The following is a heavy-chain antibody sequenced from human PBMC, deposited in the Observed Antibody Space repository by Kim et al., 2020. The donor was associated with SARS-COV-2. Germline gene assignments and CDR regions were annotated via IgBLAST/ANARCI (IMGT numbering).Heavy chain of an antibody. J-gene: IGHJ1*01. CDR2: IIPIFGTA. Sequence: SVKVSCKASGGTFSSYAISWVRQAPGQGLEWMGGIIPIFGTANYAQKFQGRVTITADESTSTAYMELSSLRSEDTAVYYCARDGAYCGGDCYSEYFQHWGQGTLVTVSS. CDR3: ARDGAYCGGDCYSEYFQH. CDR1: GGTFSSYA. V-gene: IGHV1-69*13. D-gene: IGHD2-21*02.